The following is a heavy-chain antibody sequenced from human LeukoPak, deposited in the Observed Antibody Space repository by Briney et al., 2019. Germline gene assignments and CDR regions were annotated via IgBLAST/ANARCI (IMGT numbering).Heavy chain of an antibody. CDR2: IWYDGSNK. J-gene: IGHJ6*02. CDR1: GFTFSRYG. V-gene: IGHV3-33*01. Sequence: GRSLRLSCIASGFTFSRYGMHWVRQAPGKGLEWVAGIWYDGSNKYYADSVKGRFTISRDNSKNTLYLQMNSLRVEDTAVYYCARGEIGMDVWGQGTTVTVSS. CDR3: ARGEIGMDV.